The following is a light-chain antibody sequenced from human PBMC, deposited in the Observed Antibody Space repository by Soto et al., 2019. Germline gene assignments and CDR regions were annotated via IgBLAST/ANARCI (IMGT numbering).Light chain of an antibody. CDR1: QSIKTY. V-gene: IGKV1-39*01. J-gene: IGKJ1*01. CDR3: QQSYFIPCT. Sequence: DVQMTQSQSSLSASVGDRVSITCRASQSIKTYLNWYQQKPGKDPKLLIFGSYNLQSGVPPRFSGTGSGTDFTLIISSLQPEDFATYFCQQSYFIPCTFGQGTKVDLK. CDR2: GSY.